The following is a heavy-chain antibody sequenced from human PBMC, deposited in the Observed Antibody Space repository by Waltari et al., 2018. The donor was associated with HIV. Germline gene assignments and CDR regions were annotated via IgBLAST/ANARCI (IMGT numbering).Heavy chain of an antibody. V-gene: IGHV3-7*01. D-gene: IGHD3-22*01. CDR3: ARDRGYYDSSGYSLHDAFDS. Sequence: EVQLVESGGGLVQPGGSLRLSCAASGFTFSSCWMSWFRQAPGKGLEWVANIKQDGSEKYYVESVKGRFTISRDKAKKSLYLQMNSLRAEDTAVYYCARDRGYYDSSGYSLHDAFDSWGQGTMVTVSS. CDR1: GFTFSSCW. CDR2: IKQDGSEK. J-gene: IGHJ3*02.